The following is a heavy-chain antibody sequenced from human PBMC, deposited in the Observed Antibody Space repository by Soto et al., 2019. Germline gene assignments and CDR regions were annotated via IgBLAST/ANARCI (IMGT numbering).Heavy chain of an antibody. CDR1: GGSISSGGYY. CDR2: IYYSGST. D-gene: IGHD2-15*01. J-gene: IGHJ5*02. V-gene: IGHV4-31*03. Sequence: QVQLQESGPGLVKPSQTLSLTCTVSGGSISSGGYYWSWIRQHPGKGLEWIGYIYYSGSTYYNPSLKSRVIISVDTSKKQFALKLSSVFAADTGVYYCARGRWSGGIQYNWFDPWGQGTLVTVSS. CDR3: ARGRWSGGIQYNWFDP.